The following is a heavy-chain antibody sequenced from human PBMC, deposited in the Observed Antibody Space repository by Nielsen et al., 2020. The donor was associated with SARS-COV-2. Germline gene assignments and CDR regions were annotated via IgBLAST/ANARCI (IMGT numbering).Heavy chain of an antibody. V-gene: IGHV3-48*02. Sequence: GESLKISCEASGFIFNTYGMNWVRQAPGKGLEWISYISDDNTIFYADSVKGRFTISRDNAKNSLDLQMNSLRDEDTAVYYCARDWSSGSGSSYYYY. CDR3: ARDWSSGSGSSYYYY. CDR2: ISDDNTI. D-gene: IGHD3-10*01. J-gene: IGHJ6*01. CDR1: GFIFNTYG.